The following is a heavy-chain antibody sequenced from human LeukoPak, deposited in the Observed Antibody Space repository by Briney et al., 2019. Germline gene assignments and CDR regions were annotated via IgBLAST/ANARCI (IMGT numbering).Heavy chain of an antibody. CDR3: ARAEPVGLLWFGESPYYFDY. CDR1: GGSISSYY. J-gene: IGHJ4*02. Sequence: PSETLSLTCTVSGGSISSYYWSWIRQPPGKGLEWIGYIYYSGSTNYNPSLKSRVTISVDTSKNQFSLKLSSVTAADTAVYYCARAEPVGLLWFGESPYYFDYWGQGTLVTVSS. D-gene: IGHD3-10*01. V-gene: IGHV4-59*01. CDR2: IYYSGST.